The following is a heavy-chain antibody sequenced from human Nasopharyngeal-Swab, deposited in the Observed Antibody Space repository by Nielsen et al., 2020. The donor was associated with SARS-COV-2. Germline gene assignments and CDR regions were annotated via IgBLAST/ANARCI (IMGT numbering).Heavy chain of an antibody. V-gene: IGHV3-21*01. CDR1: GFTFSTDS. J-gene: IGHJ3*02. Sequence: GESLKISCAASGFTFSTDSMNWVRQAPGKGLEWVSSISSSSGHIYYADSVKGRFTISRDNAKNSLYLQMNSLRAEDTAVYYCTRDNPDGDSDSFDIWGRGTVVAVSS. CDR2: ISSSSGHI. CDR3: TRDNPDGDSDSFDI. D-gene: IGHD7-27*01.